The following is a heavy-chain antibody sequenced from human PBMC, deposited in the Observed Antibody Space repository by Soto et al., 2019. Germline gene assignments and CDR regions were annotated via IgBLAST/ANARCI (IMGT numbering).Heavy chain of an antibody. CDR1: GYTFTSFD. CDR3: AIRHDGRQSTMDV. CDR2: MNPNSGNT. Sequence: QVQLVQSGAEVKMPGASVKVSYKASGYTFTSFDINWVRQVTGQGLEWMGWMNPNSGNTGCAQKFEARLTMTRNTSISAAYMELSSLRSEDTAVYYCAIRHDGRQSTMDVWGQGTTVTVSS. D-gene: IGHD1-1*01. J-gene: IGHJ6*02. V-gene: IGHV1-8*01.